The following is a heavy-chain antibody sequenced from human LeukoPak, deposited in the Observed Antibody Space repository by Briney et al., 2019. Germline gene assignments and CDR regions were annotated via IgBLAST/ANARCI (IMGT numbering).Heavy chain of an antibody. CDR1: GFTFSSYA. J-gene: IGHJ4*02. CDR2: ISGSGGSS. V-gene: IGHV3-23*01. Sequence: GGSLRLSCAASGFTFSSYAMSWVRQAPGKGLGWVSVISGSGGSSYYAGSVKGRFTISRDNSKNTLYLQMNSLRAEDTAVYYCAPLLRTGYWGQGALVTVSS. CDR3: APLLRTGY.